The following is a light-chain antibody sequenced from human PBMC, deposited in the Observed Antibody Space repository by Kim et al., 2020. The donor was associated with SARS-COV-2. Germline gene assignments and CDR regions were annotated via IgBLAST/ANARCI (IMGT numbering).Light chain of an antibody. Sequence: GQMGTMSCSGRSSNIGSNTVNWYQHLPGTAPKLLIYSHNQRPSGVPDRFSASKSGTSASLAISGLQSEDESDYYCAAWDDSLNGWVFGGGTKVTVL. CDR2: SHN. CDR1: SSNIGSNT. J-gene: IGLJ3*02. CDR3: AAWDDSLNGWV. V-gene: IGLV1-44*01.